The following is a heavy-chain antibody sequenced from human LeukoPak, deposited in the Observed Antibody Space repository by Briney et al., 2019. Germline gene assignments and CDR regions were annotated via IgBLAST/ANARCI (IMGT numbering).Heavy chain of an antibody. J-gene: IGHJ6*03. CDR2: IYPGDSDT. Sequence: GESLKISCKGSGYSFTSYWIGWVRQMPGKGLEWMGIIYPGDSDTRYSPSFQGQVTISADKSISTAYLQWSSLKASDTAMYYCARLLDYYGSGSYFGYYYYMDVWGKGTTVTISS. CDR1: GYSFTSYW. D-gene: IGHD3-10*01. V-gene: IGHV5-51*01. CDR3: ARLLDYYGSGSYFGYYYYMDV.